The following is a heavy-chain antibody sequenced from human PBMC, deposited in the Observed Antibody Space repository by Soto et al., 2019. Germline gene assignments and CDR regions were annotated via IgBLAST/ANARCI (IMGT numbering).Heavy chain of an antibody. CDR1: GFSVRTSG. CDR3: ARDDNLQGNAFDV. V-gene: IGHV3-33*01. D-gene: IGHD3-10*01. Sequence: QVQLMESGGGVVQPERSLRLSCAASGFSVRTSGMHWVRQAPGKGLEWVALIWNDGNNKVYADSVKGRFTISNDNSQNTIYLQMDSLRGEDTALYYCARDDNLQGNAFDVWGQGTMVTVSS. J-gene: IGHJ3*01. CDR2: IWNDGNNK.